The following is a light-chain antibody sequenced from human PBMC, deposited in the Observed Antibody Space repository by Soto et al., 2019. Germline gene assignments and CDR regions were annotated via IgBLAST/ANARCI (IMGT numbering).Light chain of an antibody. CDR1: QSVSGN. CDR3: QQYNNWPPYT. V-gene: IGKV3-15*01. J-gene: IGKJ2*01. CDR2: GAS. Sequence: EIVMTQSPATLSVSPGERATLSCRASQSVSGNLAWYQQNPGQAPRLLIYGASTRATGIPARFSGSGSGTEFTLTISSLQSEDFAVYYCQQYNNWPPYTFGQGTKLEIK.